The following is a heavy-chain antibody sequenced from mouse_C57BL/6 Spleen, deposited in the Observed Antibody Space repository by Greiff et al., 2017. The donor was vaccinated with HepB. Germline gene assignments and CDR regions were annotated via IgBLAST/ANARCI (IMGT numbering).Heavy chain of an antibody. J-gene: IGHJ2*01. CDR1: GYAFSSSW. CDR2: IYPGDGDT. V-gene: IGHV1-82*01. D-gene: IGHD1-1*01. Sequence: VQLKQSGPELVKPGASVKISCKASGYAFSSSWMNWVKQRPGKGLEWIGRIYPGDGDTNYNGKFKGKATLTADKSSSTAYMQLSSLTSEDSAVYCCARLEDYYYGSSYGFFDYWGQGTTLTVSS. CDR3: ARLEDYYYGSSYGFFDY.